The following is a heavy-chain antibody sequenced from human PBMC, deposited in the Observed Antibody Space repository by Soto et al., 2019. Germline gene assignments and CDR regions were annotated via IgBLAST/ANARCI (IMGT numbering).Heavy chain of an antibody. CDR1: GFTFSSYS. CDR3: AREVVVVPAAHSAGDY. J-gene: IGHJ4*02. V-gene: IGHV3-48*01. D-gene: IGHD2-2*01. CDR2: ISSSSSTI. Sequence: GGSLRLSCAASGFTFSSYSMNWVRQAPGKGLEWVSYISSSSSTIYYADSVKGRFTISRDNAKNSLYLQMNSLRAEDTAVYYCAREVVVVPAAHSAGDYWGQGTLVTVSS.